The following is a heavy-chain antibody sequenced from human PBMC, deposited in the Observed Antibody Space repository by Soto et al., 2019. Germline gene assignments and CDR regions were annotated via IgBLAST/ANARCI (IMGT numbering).Heavy chain of an antibody. V-gene: IGHV4-59*01. J-gene: IGHJ6*02. CDR2: TYYTGST. CDR3: AARSGRNYCGMDV. CDR1: GGSSTAYY. Sequence: QVQLQESGPRLVKPSETLSLTCTVSGGSSTAYYWNWIRQSPGKGLEWIGYTYYTGSTNYSPSLKGRVTISVDTARNQFSLQLTSVTAADTAMYYCAARSGRNYCGMDVWGQGTTVTVSS. D-gene: IGHD3-10*01.